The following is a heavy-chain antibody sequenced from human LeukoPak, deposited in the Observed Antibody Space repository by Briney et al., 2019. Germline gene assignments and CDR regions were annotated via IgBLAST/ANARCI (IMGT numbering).Heavy chain of an antibody. J-gene: IGHJ6*02. CDR1: GFTFNYAW. D-gene: IGHD1-7*01. V-gene: IGHV3-15*04. CDR3: TTDEDWNYARKNV. CDR2: TVSEIDGGTT. Sequence: GGSLRLSCAASGFTFNYAWMSWVRQVPGKGLEWVGQTVSEIDGGTTDYAAPVKGRFTISRDDSKSTLYLQMNSLKIEDTAVYYCTTDEDWNYARKNVWGQGATVIVSS.